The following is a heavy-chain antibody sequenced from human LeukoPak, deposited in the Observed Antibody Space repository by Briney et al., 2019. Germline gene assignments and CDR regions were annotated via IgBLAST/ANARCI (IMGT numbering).Heavy chain of an antibody. Sequence: GGSLRLSCAASGFIFSSYDVHWVRQAPGKGLEWVAVISYDGSDKYYPDSVKGRFTISRDNSKNTLYLQMNSLRAEDTAVYYCAKDRGYSYGISEYWGQGTLVTVSS. CDR2: ISYDGSDK. J-gene: IGHJ4*02. V-gene: IGHV3-30*18. CDR1: GFIFSSYD. CDR3: AKDRGYSYGISEY. D-gene: IGHD5-18*01.